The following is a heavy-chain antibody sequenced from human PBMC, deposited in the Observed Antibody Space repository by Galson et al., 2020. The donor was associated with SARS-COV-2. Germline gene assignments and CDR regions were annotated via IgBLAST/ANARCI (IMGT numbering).Heavy chain of an antibody. CDR3: ARALWRYQPNKNYYYYGMDV. Sequence: SVKVSCKASGGTFSSYAISWVRQAPGQGLEWMGGIIPIFGTANYAQKFQGRVTITADESTSTAYMELSSLRSEDTAVYYCARALWRYQPNKNYYYYGMDVWGQGTTVTVSS. J-gene: IGHJ6*02. V-gene: IGHV1-69*13. CDR1: GGTFSSYA. CDR2: IIPIFGTA. D-gene: IGHD2-2*01.